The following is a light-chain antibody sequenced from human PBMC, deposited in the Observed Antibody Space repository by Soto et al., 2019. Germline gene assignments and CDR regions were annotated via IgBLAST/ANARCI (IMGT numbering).Light chain of an antibody. CDR2: GAS. Sequence: EIVMTQSPATLSVSPGERATLSCRASQSVSTTVAWYQQKSGQAPRLLIYGASSRATGIPDRFSGSGSGTDFTLTISRLESEDSAVYYCQQRNVWPPVTFGQGTRLEIK. V-gene: IGKV3D-15*01. J-gene: IGKJ5*01. CDR1: QSVSTT. CDR3: QQRNVWPPVT.